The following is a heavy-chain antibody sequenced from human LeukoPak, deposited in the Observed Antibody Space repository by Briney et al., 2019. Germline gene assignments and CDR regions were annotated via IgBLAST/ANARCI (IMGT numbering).Heavy chain of an antibody. J-gene: IGHJ5*02. CDR3: AAGQGWFDP. V-gene: IGHV3-7*03. Sequence: GGSLRLSCAASGFTFSSYWMNWVRQAPGKGLEWVANIKKDGSDKNYLGSVKGRFTISRDNAKNSIYLQMNSLRAEDTAIYYCAAGQGWFDPWGQGTLVTVSS. CDR2: IKKDGSDK. CDR1: GFTFSSYW.